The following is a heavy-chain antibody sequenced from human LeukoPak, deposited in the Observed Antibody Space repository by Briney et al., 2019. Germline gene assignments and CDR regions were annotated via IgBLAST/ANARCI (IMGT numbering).Heavy chain of an antibody. D-gene: IGHD7-27*01. V-gene: IGHV3-33*01. J-gene: IGHJ3*02. CDR2: IWSDGSKQ. CDR3: ARRRTGTNAFDI. Sequence: PGRSLRLSCAASGFTFSSYGMHWVRQAPGKGLEWVAVIWSDGSKQNYADSVKGRFTISRDSSKNMLFLQMNSLRAEDTALYCCARRRTGTNAFDIWGQGTMVTVFS. CDR1: GFTFSSYG.